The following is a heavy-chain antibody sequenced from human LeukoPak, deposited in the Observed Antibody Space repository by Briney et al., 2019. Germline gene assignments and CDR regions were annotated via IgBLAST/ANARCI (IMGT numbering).Heavy chain of an antibody. Sequence: GSLRLSCAASGFTFSNYEMNWVRQAPGKGLEWVSYISSSGSTIYYVDSVKGRFTISRDNAKNSLYLQMNSLRAEDTAVYYCVKLVVPAATYNWFDPWGQGTLVTVSS. V-gene: IGHV3-48*03. CDR1: GFTFSNYE. J-gene: IGHJ5*02. CDR2: ISSSGSTI. CDR3: VKLVVPAATYNWFDP. D-gene: IGHD2-2*01.